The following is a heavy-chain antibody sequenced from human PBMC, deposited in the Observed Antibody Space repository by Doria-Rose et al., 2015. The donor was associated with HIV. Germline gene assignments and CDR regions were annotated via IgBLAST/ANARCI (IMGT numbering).Heavy chain of an antibody. CDR1: SRVYY. D-gene: IGHD3-3*01. CDR2: TYYPGTS. CDR3: ARMGSYRELDY. J-gene: IGHJ4*02. Sequence: SRVYYWHWIRQVPGKCLESLGYTYYPGTSDYSPSLKSRLNMAVDTSKNQFSLKLSFVTVADTAVYYCARMGSYRELDYWGQGARGIGSA. V-gene: IGHV4-31*02.